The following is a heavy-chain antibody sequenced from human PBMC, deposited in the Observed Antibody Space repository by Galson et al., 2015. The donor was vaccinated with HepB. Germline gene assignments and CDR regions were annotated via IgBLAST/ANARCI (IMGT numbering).Heavy chain of an antibody. D-gene: IGHD3-3*01. CDR3: ARDHGPHYDFWSGYLRAFDI. Sequence: SVKVSCKASGGTFSSYAISWVRQAPGQGLEWMGGIIPIFGTANYAQKFQGRVTITADESTSTAYMELSSLRSEDTAVYYCARDHGPHYDFWSGYLRAFDIWGQGTMVTVSS. CDR2: IIPIFGTA. J-gene: IGHJ3*02. CDR1: GGTFSSYA. V-gene: IGHV1-69*13.